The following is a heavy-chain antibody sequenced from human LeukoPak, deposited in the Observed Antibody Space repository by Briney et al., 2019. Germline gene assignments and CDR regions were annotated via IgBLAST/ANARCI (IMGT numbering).Heavy chain of an antibody. D-gene: IGHD6-19*01. Sequence: ASVKVSCKASGGTFSSYAISWVRQAPGQGLEWMGGIIPIFGTANYAQKFQGRVTITADESTSTAYMELSSLRSEDTVVYYCARDAERGYSSGWSYYYYMDVWGKGTTVTVSS. CDR1: GGTFSSYA. J-gene: IGHJ6*03. V-gene: IGHV1-69*13. CDR2: IIPIFGTA. CDR3: ARDAERGYSSGWSYYYYMDV.